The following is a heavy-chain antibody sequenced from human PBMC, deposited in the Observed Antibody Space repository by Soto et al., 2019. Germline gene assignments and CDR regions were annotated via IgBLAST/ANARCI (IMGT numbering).Heavy chain of an antibody. D-gene: IGHD3-10*01. CDR2: ISSSSSYI. Sequence: EVQLVESGGGLVKPGGSLRLSCAASGFTFSSYSMNWVRQAPGKGLEWVSSISSSSSYIYYADSVKGRFTISRDNAKNSLYLQMNSLRDEDTAVYYCARGYSRVRGEADAFDIWGQGTMVTVSS. CDR1: GFTFSSYS. V-gene: IGHV3-21*01. J-gene: IGHJ3*02. CDR3: ARGYSRVRGEADAFDI.